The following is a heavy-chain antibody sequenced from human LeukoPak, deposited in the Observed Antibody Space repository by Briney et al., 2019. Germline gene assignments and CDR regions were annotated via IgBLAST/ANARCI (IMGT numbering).Heavy chain of an antibody. CDR1: GFTFSSYW. D-gene: IGHD3-3*01. CDR2: IKQDGSEK. J-gene: IGHJ6*03. Sequence: PGGSLRLSCAASGFTFSSYWMSWVRQAPGKGLEWVANIKQDGSEKYYVDSVKGRFTISRDNAKNSLYLQMNSLRAEDTAVYYCARNERFLEWSSRALPYYYYYMDVWGKGTTVTVSS. CDR3: ARNERFLEWSSRALPYYYYYMDV. V-gene: IGHV3-7*01.